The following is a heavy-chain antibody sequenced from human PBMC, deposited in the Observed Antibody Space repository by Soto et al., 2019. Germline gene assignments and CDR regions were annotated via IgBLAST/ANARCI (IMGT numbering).Heavy chain of an antibody. CDR3: ARGSGLWWEGY. V-gene: IGHV4-34*01. J-gene: IGHJ4*02. CDR2: IHHSGNT. D-gene: IGHD2-21*01. CDR1: GGSFNGYY. Sequence: QVQLHQWGAGLLKPSETLSLTCGVSGGSFNGYYWSWIRQPPGKGLEWIGEIHHSGNTNYNPSLKSRVSISVDPSKNQFSLMLSSVTAADTAVYYCARGSGLWWEGYWGQGSLVTVSS.